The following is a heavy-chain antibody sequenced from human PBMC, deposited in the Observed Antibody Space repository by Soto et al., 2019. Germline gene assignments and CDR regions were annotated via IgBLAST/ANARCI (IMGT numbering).Heavy chain of an antibody. CDR2: IIPMFGTP. J-gene: IGHJ4*02. V-gene: IGHV1-69*13. CDR1: GVTFNRQD. D-gene: IGHD5-12*01. Sequence: SAKVSFKGSGVTFNRQDMRWVRQAPGQGLEWMGGIIPMFGTPHYAEKFQDRVTITADESTGTAYLELSSLTSEDTAVYYCAPSEGRDGYSFDYWGPGTPVTVYS. CDR3: APSEGRDGYSFDY.